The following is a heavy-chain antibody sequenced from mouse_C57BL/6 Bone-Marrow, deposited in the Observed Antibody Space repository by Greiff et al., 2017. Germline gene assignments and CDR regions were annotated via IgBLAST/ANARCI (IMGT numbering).Heavy chain of an antibody. CDR2: LNPSTGGT. D-gene: IGHD3-3*01. CDR3: ARRGPGFPFAY. J-gene: IGHJ3*01. Sequence: EVQLQQSGPELVKPGASVKISCKASGYSFTGYYMNWVKQSPEKSLEWIGELNPSTGGTTYNQKFKAKATLTVDKSSSTAYMQLKSLTSEDSAVYYCARRGPGFPFAYWGQGTLVTVSA. CDR1: GYSFTGYY. V-gene: IGHV1-42*01.